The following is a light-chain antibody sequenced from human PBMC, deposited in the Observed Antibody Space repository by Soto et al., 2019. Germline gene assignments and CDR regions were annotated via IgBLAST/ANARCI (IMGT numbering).Light chain of an antibody. Sequence: AIQMTQSPSSLSASVGDRVTISCRASQGIRSDLGWYQQKPGVAPKLLIFVASNLQSGVPSRFSGSGSGTDFTLTISSLHPEDFATYYCLQHYNYPRTSGQGTKVEIK. V-gene: IGKV1-6*01. CDR1: QGIRSD. CDR3: LQHYNYPRT. CDR2: VAS. J-gene: IGKJ1*01.